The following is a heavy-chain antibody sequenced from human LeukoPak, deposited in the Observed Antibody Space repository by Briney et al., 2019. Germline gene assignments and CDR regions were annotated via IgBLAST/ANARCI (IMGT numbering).Heavy chain of an antibody. J-gene: IGHJ3*02. CDR2: INPNSGGT. V-gene: IGHV1-2*02. CDR1: GYTFTGYY. CDR3: ARSIFGVVIKAFDI. D-gene: IGHD3-3*01. Sequence: ASVKVSCKASGYTFTGYYMHWVRQAPGQGLEWMGWINPNSGGTNYAQKFQGRVTMTRDTSISTAYMELSRLRSDDTAVYYCARSIFGVVIKAFDIWGQGTMVTVSS.